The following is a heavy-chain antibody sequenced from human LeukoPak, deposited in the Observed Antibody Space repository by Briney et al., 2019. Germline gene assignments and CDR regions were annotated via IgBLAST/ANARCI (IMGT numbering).Heavy chain of an antibody. D-gene: IGHD3-3*01. CDR1: GFTFSSYA. CDR2: ISGSGGST. Sequence: PGGSLRLSCAASGFTFSSYAMSWVRQAPGKGLEWVSAISGSGGSTYYADSVKGRFTISRDNAKNSLYLQMNSLRAEDTAVYYCARDLANYDFWSGYTGWGQGTLVTVSS. V-gene: IGHV3-23*01. J-gene: IGHJ4*02. CDR3: ARDLANYDFWSGYTG.